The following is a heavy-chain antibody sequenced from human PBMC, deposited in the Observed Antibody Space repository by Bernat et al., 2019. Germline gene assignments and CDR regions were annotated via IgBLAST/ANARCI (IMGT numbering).Heavy chain of an antibody. D-gene: IGHD5-24*01. CDR3: ARRDGYKSIIDY. V-gene: IGHV3-74*01. CDR2: IDRDGSST. J-gene: IGHJ4*02. Sequence: EVQLVESGGGLVQPGGSLRLSCAASGFTFSSYWMHWVRQAPDKGLVWVSRIDRDGSSTNYADSVRRRFTISRDNAKNTLYLQMNSLRAEDTAVYYCARRDGYKSIIDYWGQGTLVAVSS. CDR1: GFTFSSYW.